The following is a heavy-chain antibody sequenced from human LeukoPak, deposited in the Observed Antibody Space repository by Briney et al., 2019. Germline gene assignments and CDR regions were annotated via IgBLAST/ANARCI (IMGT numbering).Heavy chain of an antibody. CDR1: GFTFSNHW. J-gene: IGHJ6*02. Sequence: GGSLRLSCAASGFTFSNHWMHWVRQVPGKGLVWVSRINSDGSSTSYADSVKGRFTISRDNAKNTLYLQMNSQRAEDTAVHYCARATSYNNYGMDVWGQGTTVTVSS. D-gene: IGHD1-14*01. CDR2: INSDGSST. CDR3: ARATSYNNYGMDV. V-gene: IGHV3-74*01.